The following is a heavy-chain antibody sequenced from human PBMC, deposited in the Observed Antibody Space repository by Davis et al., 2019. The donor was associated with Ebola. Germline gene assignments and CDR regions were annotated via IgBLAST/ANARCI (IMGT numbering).Heavy chain of an antibody. V-gene: IGHV3-9*01. Sequence: SLKISCAASGFTFDAYAMHCVRQAPGKGLEWVSGISWNSGSIGYADSVKGRFTISRDNAKNSLYLQMNSLRAEDTALYYCAKDRTVGQYGMDVWGQGTTVTVSS. CDR1: GFTFDAYA. J-gene: IGHJ6*02. CDR3: AKDRTVGQYGMDV. CDR2: ISWNSGSI.